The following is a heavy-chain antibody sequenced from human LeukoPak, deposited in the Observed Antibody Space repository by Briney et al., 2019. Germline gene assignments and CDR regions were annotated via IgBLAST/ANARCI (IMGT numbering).Heavy chain of an antibody. CDR1: GGSISSGGHY. D-gene: IGHD3-10*01. J-gene: IGHJ5*02. V-gene: IGHV4-31*03. CDR2: IYYSGST. CDR3: ARGLWFGELSNVNWFDP. Sequence: SETLSLTCTVSGGSISSGGHYWSWIRQHPGKGLEWIGYIYYSGSTYYNPSLKSRVTISVDTSKNQFSLKLSSVTAADTAVYYCARGLWFGELSNVNWFDPWGQGTLVTVSS.